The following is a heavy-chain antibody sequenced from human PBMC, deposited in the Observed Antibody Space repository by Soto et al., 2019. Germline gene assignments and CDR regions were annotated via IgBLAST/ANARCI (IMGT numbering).Heavy chain of an antibody. D-gene: IGHD3-22*01. V-gene: IGHV3-48*02. CDR1: GFTFSSYS. Sequence: PGGSLRLSCAASGFTFSSYSMNWVRQAPGKGLEWVSYISSSSSTIYYADSVKGRFTISRDNAKNSLYLQMNSLRDEDTAVYYCASDSYYYYDSSGYYIPEAPNDYWGQGTLVTVSS. CDR2: ISSSSSTI. CDR3: ASDSYYYYDSSGYYIPEAPNDY. J-gene: IGHJ4*02.